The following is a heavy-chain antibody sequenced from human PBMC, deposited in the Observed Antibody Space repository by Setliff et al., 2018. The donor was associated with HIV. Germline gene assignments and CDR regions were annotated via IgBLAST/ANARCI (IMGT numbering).Heavy chain of an antibody. J-gene: IGHJ4*02. CDR3: VRAAAGLDI. CDR2: TTNKANNYIR. Sequence: GGSLRLSCATSGFILSDYYMDWVRQAPGKGLEWVGRTTNKANNYIREYAASVQGRFTISRDDSNDSLFLQMNNLKTEDTAVYYCVRAAAGLDIWSQGILVTVSS. V-gene: IGHV3-72*01. CDR1: GFILSDYY.